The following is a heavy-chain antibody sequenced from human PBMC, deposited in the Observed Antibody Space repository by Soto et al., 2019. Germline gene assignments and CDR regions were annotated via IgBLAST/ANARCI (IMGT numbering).Heavy chain of an antibody. CDR1: GGTFSSYA. Sequence: QVQRVQSGAEVKKPGSSVKVSCKASGGTFSSYAISWVRQAPGQGLEWMGGIIPIFGTANYAQKFQGRVTITADESTSTAYMELSSLRSEDTAVYYCAREPVAGTRGRVDWFDPWGQGTLVTVSS. CDR3: AREPVAGTRGRVDWFDP. J-gene: IGHJ5*02. CDR2: IIPIFGTA. V-gene: IGHV1-69*01. D-gene: IGHD6-19*01.